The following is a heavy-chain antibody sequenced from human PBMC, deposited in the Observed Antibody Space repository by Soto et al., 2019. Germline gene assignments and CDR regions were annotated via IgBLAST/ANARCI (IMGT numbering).Heavy chain of an antibody. CDR3: ARDDYYI. D-gene: IGHD3-16*01. Sequence: QVQLVQSGAEEKKPGASVKVSCKASGYTFTSYAMHWVRQAPGQRLEWMGWINAGNGNRKYSQKLQGRVTITRDTSASTAYMELSSLRSEDTAVYYCARDDYYIWGQGTIVTVSS. CDR2: INAGNGNR. V-gene: IGHV1-3*05. J-gene: IGHJ3*02. CDR1: GYTFTSYA.